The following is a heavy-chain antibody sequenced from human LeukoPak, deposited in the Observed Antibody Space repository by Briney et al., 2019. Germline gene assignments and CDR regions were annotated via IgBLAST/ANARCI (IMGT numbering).Heavy chain of an antibody. J-gene: IGHJ3*02. CDR1: GFTFSSYS. CDR3: AKSLCYYDSSGYYCSDAFDI. V-gene: IGHV3-30*18. Sequence: GGSLRLSCAASGFTFSSYSMNWVRQAPGKGLEWVAVISYDGSNKYYADSVKGRFTISRDNSKNTLYLQMNSLRAEDTAVYYCAKSLCYYDSSGYYCSDAFDIWGQGTMVTVSS. CDR2: ISYDGSNK. D-gene: IGHD3-22*01.